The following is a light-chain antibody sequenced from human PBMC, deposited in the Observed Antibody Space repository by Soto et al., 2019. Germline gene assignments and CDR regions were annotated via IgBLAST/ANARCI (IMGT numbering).Light chain of an antibody. J-gene: IGLJ1*01. Sequence: QSALTQPRSVSGSPGQSVTISCTGTSSDVGGYNYVSWYQQHPGKAPKLMIYDVSKRPSGVPDRFSGSKSGNTASLTISGLQAEDEADYYCCSHAGSYTHYVFGTWTKVTVL. CDR3: CSHAGSYTHYV. CDR2: DVS. CDR1: SSDVGGYNY. V-gene: IGLV2-11*01.